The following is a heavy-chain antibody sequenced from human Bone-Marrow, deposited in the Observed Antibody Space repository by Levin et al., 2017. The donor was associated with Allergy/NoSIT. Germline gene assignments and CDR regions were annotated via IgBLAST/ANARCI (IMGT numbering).Heavy chain of an antibody. CDR3: ARGLLALPRSTLEY. CDR2: INHQNGDA. V-gene: IGHV1-2*02. Sequence: ASVKVSCKTSGYSFTFTGYYIHWVRQAPGQGLECMGWINHQNGDAHSVQKFQGRVTMTRDTSTSTAYMELNSLRSDDTAVYYCARGLLALPRSTLEYWGQGALVTVS. CDR1: GYSFTFTGYY. J-gene: IGHJ4*02.